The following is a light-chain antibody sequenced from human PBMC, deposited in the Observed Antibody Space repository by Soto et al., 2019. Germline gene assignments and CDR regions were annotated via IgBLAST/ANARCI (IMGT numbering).Light chain of an antibody. J-gene: IGKJ1*01. CDR1: QSVNRNY. Sequence: EVVLTQCPRTLTMSTVERAQRSCSSSQSVNRNYLAWYQQKPGQAPRLRIVGASIRVRGIPDRFIGSGSGTDFTLTISRLQPEDFAVYYCQHYVTSLTTFGQGTKVDIK. CDR2: GAS. CDR3: QHYVTSLTT. V-gene: IGKV3-20*01.